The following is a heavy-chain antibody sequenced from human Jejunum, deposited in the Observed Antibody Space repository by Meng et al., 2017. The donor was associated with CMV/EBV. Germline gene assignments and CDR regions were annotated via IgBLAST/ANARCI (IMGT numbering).Heavy chain of an antibody. D-gene: IGHD3-22*01. V-gene: IGHV1-46*01. J-gene: IGHJ4*02. Sequence: QVMPVQSGEKVKKPRCTVMISCKATGYSFINYYIHWLSQEPGSRLEWMGINNHSAGSNNYDQKFKGRVTMTRDTSTNKVYLELSSLRAADTAVYYCARAPRVDDSSGHFFDYWAQGTLVTVSS. CDR1: GYSFINYY. CDR2: NNHSAGSN. CDR3: ARAPRVDDSSGHFFDY.